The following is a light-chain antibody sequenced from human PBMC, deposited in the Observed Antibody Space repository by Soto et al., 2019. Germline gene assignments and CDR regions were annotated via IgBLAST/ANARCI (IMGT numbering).Light chain of an antibody. J-gene: IGKJ5*01. V-gene: IGKV3-20*01. CDR1: QSVSSY. CDR3: QQYGSSPPIT. CDR2: DAS. Sequence: EIVLTQSPATLSLSPGERATLSCSASQSVSSYLAWYQQKPGQAPRLLIYDASSRATGIPDRFSGSGSGTDFTLTISRLEPEDFAVYYCQQYGSSPPITFGQGTRLEN.